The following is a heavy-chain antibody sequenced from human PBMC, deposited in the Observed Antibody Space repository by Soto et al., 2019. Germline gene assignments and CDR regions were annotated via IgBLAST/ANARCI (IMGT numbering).Heavy chain of an antibody. V-gene: IGHV4-31*03. D-gene: IGHD3-10*01. CDR1: GGSISSGGYY. CDR2: IYYSGST. J-gene: IGHJ5*02. CDR3: ARELYGSGSPPWFDP. Sequence: SETLSLTCTVSGGSISSGGYYWSWIRQHPGKGLEWIGYIYYSGSTYYNPSLKSRVTISVDTSKNQFSLKLSSVTAADTAVYYCARELYGSGSPPWFDPRGQGTLVTVSS.